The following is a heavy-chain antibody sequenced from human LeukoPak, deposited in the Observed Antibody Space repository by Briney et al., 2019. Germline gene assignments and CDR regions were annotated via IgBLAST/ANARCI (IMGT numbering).Heavy chain of an antibody. J-gene: IGHJ4*02. D-gene: IGHD6-19*01. CDR3: ARSQTRARQSSGAETLGY. CDR1: GYTFTGYY. Sequence: GASVKVSCKASGYTFTGYYMHWVRQAPGQGLEWMGWINPNSGGTNYAQKFQGRVTMTRDTSISTAYMELSRLRSDDTAVYYCARSQTRARQSSGAETLGYWGQGTLVTVSS. V-gene: IGHV1-2*02. CDR2: INPNSGGT.